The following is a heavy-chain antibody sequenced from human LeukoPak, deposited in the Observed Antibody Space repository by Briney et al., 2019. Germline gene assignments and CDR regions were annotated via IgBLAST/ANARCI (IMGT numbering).Heavy chain of an antibody. V-gene: IGHV4-59*08. D-gene: IGHD3-3*01. J-gene: IGHJ4*02. Sequence: SETLSLTCTVSGGSISSYYWSWIRQPPGKGLEWIGYIYYSGSTNYNPSLKSRVTISVDTSKNQFSLKLSSVTAADTAVYYCAGEGVYYDFWSGSNPFDYWGQGTLVTVSS. CDR3: AGEGVYYDFWSGSNPFDY. CDR2: IYYSGST. CDR1: GGSISSYY.